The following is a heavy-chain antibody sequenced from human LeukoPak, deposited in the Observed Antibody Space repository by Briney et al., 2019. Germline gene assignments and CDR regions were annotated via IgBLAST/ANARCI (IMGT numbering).Heavy chain of an antibody. V-gene: IGHV3-30*03. D-gene: IGHD4-23*01. Sequence: SGGSLRLSCAASGFTFSSYGMHWVRQAPSKGLQWVAVISYDGRNKFYGDSVQGRFTISRDNAKNSLYLQMNSLRAEDTAVYYCARDPNSDAFDIWGQGTMVTVSS. J-gene: IGHJ3*02. CDR3: ARDPNSDAFDI. CDR2: ISYDGRNK. CDR1: GFTFSSYG.